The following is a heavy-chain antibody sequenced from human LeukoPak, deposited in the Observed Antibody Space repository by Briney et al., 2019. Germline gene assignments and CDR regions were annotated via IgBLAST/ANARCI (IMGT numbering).Heavy chain of an antibody. V-gene: IGHV3-74*01. CDR2: ISSDGSNT. J-gene: IGHJ4*02. Sequence: GGSLRLSCAASGFTFKTYWMHWVRQAPGRGPVWVSRISSDGSNTRYADSVKGRFTVSRDNAKNTRYLQMNSLRAEDTAVYYCARDWGGSGPTSHDYWGQGTLVTVSS. CDR1: GFTFKTYW. D-gene: IGHD3-16*01. CDR3: ARDWGGSGPTSHDY.